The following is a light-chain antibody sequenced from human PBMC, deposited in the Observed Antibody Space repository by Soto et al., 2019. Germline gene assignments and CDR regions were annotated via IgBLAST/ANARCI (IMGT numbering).Light chain of an antibody. V-gene: IGKV1-39*01. CDR2: TSG. CDR3: QQTYSTPYT. J-gene: IGKJ2*01. CDR1: QRITTY. Sequence: IHMTQSPSSLSASVGDRVTITCRASQRITTYLNWYQQKPGEAPKLLISTSGTLQRGVPSRFSGSGSGTDFTLTITSLQPADFATYFCQQTYSTPYTFGLGTQLEFK.